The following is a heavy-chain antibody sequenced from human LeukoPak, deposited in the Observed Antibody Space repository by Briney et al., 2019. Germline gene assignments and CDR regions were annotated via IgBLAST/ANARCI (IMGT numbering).Heavy chain of an antibody. Sequence: ASVKVSCKASGYTFTGYYMHWVRQAPGQGLEWMGWINPNSGGTNYAQKFQGRVTMTRDTSISTAYMELSRLRSDDTAVYYCARGLGGRYSYGRYYFGYWGQGTLVTVSS. CDR1: GYTFTGYY. D-gene: IGHD5-18*01. CDR2: INPNSGGT. J-gene: IGHJ4*02. V-gene: IGHV1-2*02. CDR3: ARGLGGRYSYGRYYFGY.